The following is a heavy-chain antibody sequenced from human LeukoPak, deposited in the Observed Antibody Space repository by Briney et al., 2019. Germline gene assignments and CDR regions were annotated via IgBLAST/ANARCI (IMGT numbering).Heavy chain of an antibody. CDR2: IYYSGST. CDR1: GGSISSYY. Sequence: SETLSLTCTVSGGSISSYYWSWIRQPPGKGPEWIGYIYYSGSTNYNPSLKSRVTISVDTSKNQFSLKLSSVTAADTAVYYCARHEGYFDYWGQGTLVTVSS. CDR3: ARHEGYFDY. J-gene: IGHJ4*02. V-gene: IGHV4-59*08.